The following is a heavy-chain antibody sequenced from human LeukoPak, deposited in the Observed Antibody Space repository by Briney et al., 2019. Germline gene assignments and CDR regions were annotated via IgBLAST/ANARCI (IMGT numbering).Heavy chain of an antibody. Sequence: PSETLSLTCAVYGGSFSGYYWSWIRQPPGKGLEWIGEINHSGSTNYNPSLKSRVTISVDTSKNQFSLKLSSVTAPDTSVYYCARGIVLVPAAKEYFDLWGRGTLVTVSS. V-gene: IGHV4-34*01. CDR1: GGSFSGYY. D-gene: IGHD2-2*01. CDR3: ARGIVLVPAAKEYFDL. CDR2: INHSGST. J-gene: IGHJ2*01.